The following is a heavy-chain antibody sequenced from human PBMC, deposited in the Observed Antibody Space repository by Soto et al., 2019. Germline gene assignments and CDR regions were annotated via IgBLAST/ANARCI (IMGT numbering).Heavy chain of an antibody. J-gene: IGHJ6*02. CDR1: GGSISSGGYS. CDR3: ARAHYGDYGYGIDV. D-gene: IGHD4-17*01. V-gene: IGHV4-30-2*01. Sequence: QLQLQESGSGLVKPSQTLSLTCAVSGGSISSGGYSWSWIRQPPGKGLEWIGYTYHTGSTYYNPSLKSRVTISVDRSKNQFSLKLSSGTAADTAVYYCARAHYGDYGYGIDVWGQGTTVTVSS. CDR2: TYHTGST.